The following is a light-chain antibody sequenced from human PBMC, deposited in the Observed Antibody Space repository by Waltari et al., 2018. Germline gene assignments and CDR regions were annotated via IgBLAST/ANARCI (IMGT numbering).Light chain of an antibody. V-gene: IGLV1-47*01. J-gene: IGLJ3*02. CDR2: RSD. CDR1: SSNIGTNY. CDR3: AAWDDSLSGWV. Sequence: QSVLTQPPSASGTPGQRVTISCSGSSSNIGTNYIYWYQQLPATAPKLLIYRSDHRPSGVPDRFSGSKSGTSASLAISGLRSEDEADYYCAAWDDSLSGWVFGGGTKLTVL.